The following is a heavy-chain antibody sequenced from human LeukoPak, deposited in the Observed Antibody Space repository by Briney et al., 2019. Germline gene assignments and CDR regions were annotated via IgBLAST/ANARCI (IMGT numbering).Heavy chain of an antibody. V-gene: IGHV4-30-4*08. CDR1: GGSISSGDYY. D-gene: IGHD3-22*01. CDR2: IYYSGST. CDR3: AREKRTGYYDSSGYTHGFDY. J-gene: IGHJ4*02. Sequence: PSETLSLTCAVSGGSISSGDYYWSWIRQPPGKGLEWIGYIYYSGSTYYNPSLKSRVTISVDTSKNQFSLKLSSVTAADTAVYYCAREKRTGYYDSSGYTHGFDYWGQGTLVTVSS.